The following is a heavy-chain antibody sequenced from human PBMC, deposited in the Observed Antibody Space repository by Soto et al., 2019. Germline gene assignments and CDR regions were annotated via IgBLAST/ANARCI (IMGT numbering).Heavy chain of an antibody. J-gene: IGHJ4*02. D-gene: IGHD2-15*01. Sequence: QVQLVESGGGVVQPGRSLRLSCGASGFTFSSYGMHWVRQAPGKGLEWVAGISYDGSYKYYADSVKGRCTISRDNSKNTLYVQMNCLRAEDTAVYYCATGQYCSGGSCYFNPSDYWGQGTLVTVSS. V-gene: IGHV3-30*03. CDR2: ISYDGSYK. CDR3: ATGQYCSGGSCYFNPSDY. CDR1: GFTFSSYG.